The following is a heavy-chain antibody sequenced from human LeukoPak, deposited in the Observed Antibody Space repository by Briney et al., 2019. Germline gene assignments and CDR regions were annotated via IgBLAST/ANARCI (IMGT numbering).Heavy chain of an antibody. CDR3: ARVRGSSWYYFDY. CDR2: INHSGST. CDR1: GGSFSGYY. J-gene: IGHJ4*02. V-gene: IGHV4-34*01. D-gene: IGHD6-13*01. Sequence: SETLSLTCAVYGGSFSGYYWSWVRQPPGKGLEWIGEINHSGSTNYNPSLKSRVTISVDTSKNQFSLKLSSVTAADTAVYYCARVRGSSWYYFDYWGQGTLVTFSS.